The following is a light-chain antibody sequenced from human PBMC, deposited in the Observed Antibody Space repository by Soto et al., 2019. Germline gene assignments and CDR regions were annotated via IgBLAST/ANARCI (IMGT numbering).Light chain of an antibody. Sequence: DIQMTQSPSSLSASLGGRFTITCRAIQDISNFLNWYQLKPGKPPRLLIYAASSLQSGVPSRFSGSGSGTDFTLTISSLQPEDFATYSCQQSYNSPQTFGRGTKVDIK. CDR1: QDISNF. J-gene: IGKJ1*01. V-gene: IGKV1-39*01. CDR3: QQSYNSPQT. CDR2: AAS.